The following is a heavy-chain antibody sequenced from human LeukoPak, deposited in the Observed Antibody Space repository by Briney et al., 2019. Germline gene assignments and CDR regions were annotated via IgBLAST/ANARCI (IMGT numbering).Heavy chain of an antibody. D-gene: IGHD3-3*01. CDR3: ARDGSYDFWSGYLNY. V-gene: IGHV1-2*02. CDR2: INPNSGGT. CDR1: GYTFTGYY. J-gene: IGHJ4*02. Sequence: EASVKVSCKASGYTFTGYYMHWVRQAPGQGLEWMGWINPNSGGTNYAQKFQGRVTMTRDTPISTAYMELSRLRSDDTAVYYCARDGSYDFWSGYLNYWGQGTLVTVSS.